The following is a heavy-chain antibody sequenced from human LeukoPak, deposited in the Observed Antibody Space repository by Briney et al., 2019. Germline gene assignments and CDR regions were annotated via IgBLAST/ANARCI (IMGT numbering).Heavy chain of an antibody. Sequence: SGGSLRLSCAASGFIFSSYGMSWVRQAPGKGLEWVSFMSGSGDSTYYADSVKGRFTISRDNSKNTLYLQMNSLRAEDTAVYYCAKGYGWEASYYYYYMDVWGKGTTATISS. CDR1: GFIFSSYG. D-gene: IGHD1-26*01. V-gene: IGHV3-23*01. J-gene: IGHJ6*03. CDR3: AKGYGWEASYYYYYMDV. CDR2: MSGSGDST.